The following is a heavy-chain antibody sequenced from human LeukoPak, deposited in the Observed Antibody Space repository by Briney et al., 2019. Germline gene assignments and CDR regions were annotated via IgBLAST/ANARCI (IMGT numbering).Heavy chain of an antibody. CDR2: FDPEDGET. V-gene: IGHV1-24*01. D-gene: IGHD3-10*01. CDR1: GYTFTGYY. CDR3: ATVSSGSGSSLDY. Sequence: AASVKVSCKASGYTFTGYYMHWVRQAPGKGLEWMGGFDPEDGETIYAQKFQGRVTMTEDTSTDTAYMELSSLRSEDTAVYYCATVSSGSGSSLDYWGQGTLVTVSS. J-gene: IGHJ4*02.